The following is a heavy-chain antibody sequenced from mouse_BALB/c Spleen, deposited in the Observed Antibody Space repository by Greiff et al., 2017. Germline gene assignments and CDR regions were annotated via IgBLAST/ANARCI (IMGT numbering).Heavy chain of an antibody. J-gene: IGHJ2*01. D-gene: IGHD2-1*01. Sequence: EVHLVESGGGLVKPGGSLKLSCAASGFTFSSYAMSWVRQTPEKRLEWVASTSSGGSTYYPDSVKGRFTISRDNARNILYLQMSSLRSEDTAMYYCARERFGYGNYFDDWGQGTTLTVSS. CDR2: TSSGGST. V-gene: IGHV5-6-5*01. CDR3: ARERFGYGNYFDD. CDR1: GFTFSSYA.